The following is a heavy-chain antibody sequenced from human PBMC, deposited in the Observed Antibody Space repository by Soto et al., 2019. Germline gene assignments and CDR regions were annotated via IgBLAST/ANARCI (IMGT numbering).Heavy chain of an antibody. CDR3: ATSPTAACVWGSYRYTGGMDV. J-gene: IGHJ6*02. Sequence: EVQLLESGGGLVQPGGSLRLSCAASGFTFSSYAMSWVRQAPGKGLEWVSAISGSGGSTYYADSVKGRFTISRDNSKNTLYLPMDSLGAEYTAVYYCATSPTAACVWGSYRYTGGMDVWGQGTTFTFS. CDR2: ISGSGGST. V-gene: IGHV3-23*01. D-gene: IGHD3-16*02. CDR1: GFTFSSYA.